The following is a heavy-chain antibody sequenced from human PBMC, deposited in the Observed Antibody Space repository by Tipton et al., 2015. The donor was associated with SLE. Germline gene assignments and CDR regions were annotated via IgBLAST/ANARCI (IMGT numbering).Heavy chain of an antibody. D-gene: IGHD6-25*01. J-gene: IGHJ4*02. CDR2: MSYSGST. CDR1: GGSISSDDYY. Sequence: LRLSCTVSGGSISSDDYYWTWIRQHPGKGLEWIGHMSYSGSTYYNPSLKSRITISVDTSKNHFSLKLSSVTAADTAVYYCRYTSAPWIDDSWGQGTLVTVSS. CDR3: RYTSAPWIDDS. V-gene: IGHV4-31*03.